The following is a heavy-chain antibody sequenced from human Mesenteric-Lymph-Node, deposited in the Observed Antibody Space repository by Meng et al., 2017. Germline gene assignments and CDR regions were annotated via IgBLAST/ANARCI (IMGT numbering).Heavy chain of an antibody. V-gene: IGHV3-66*01. CDR1: GFPVSSNY. J-gene: IGHJ4*02. CDR3: GRGLLAVAGDDPLDY. D-gene: IGHD6-19*01. CDR2: IYSGGST. Sequence: LTGAASGFPVSSNYMSWVRQAPGKGLEGVSVIYSGGSTYYAASVKGRFTIPRDNAKNSRYLQMNSRRGEDTAVDYCGRGLLAVAGDDPLDYWGQGTLVTVSS.